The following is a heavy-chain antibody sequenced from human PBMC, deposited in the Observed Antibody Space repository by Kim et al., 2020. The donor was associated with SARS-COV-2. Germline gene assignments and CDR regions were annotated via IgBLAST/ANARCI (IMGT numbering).Heavy chain of an antibody. V-gene: IGHV4-28*01. CDR3: ARNRDYYYYYMDV. Sequence: YNPSLKSRVTMSVDTYKNQFSLNQSSVTAEEAAIYYCARNRDYYYYYMDVWGKGTPVTVSS. J-gene: IGHJ6*03.